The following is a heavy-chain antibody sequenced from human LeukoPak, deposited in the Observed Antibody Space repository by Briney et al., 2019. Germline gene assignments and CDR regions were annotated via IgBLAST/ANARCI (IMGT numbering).Heavy chain of an antibody. V-gene: IGHV3-74*01. D-gene: IGHD3-10*01. CDR3: ARDQGLLWFREPPSPDY. CDR2: INSDGSST. CDR1: GFTFSSYW. J-gene: IGHJ4*02. Sequence: GGSLRLSCAASGFTFSSYWMHWVRQAPGKGLVWVSRINSDGSSTSYADSVKGRFTISRDNAKNTLYLQMNSLRAEDTAVYYCARDQGLLWFREPPSPDYWGQGTLVTVSP.